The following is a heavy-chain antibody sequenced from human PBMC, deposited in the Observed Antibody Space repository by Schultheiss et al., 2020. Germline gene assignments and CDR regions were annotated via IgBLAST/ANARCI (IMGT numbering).Heavy chain of an antibody. CDR2: ISSSGTTT. V-gene: IGHV3-48*03. Sequence: GGSLRLSCAASGFTFSTYEMNWGRQAPGKGLEWISYISSSGTTTQNASPVKGRFPISRDHAQNQLHLQMNSLRGEDTAVYYCARDMLWVQGVTPFDLWGQGTLVNVSS. CDR3: ARDMLWVQGVTPFDL. CDR1: GFTFSTYE. D-gene: IGHD3-10*01. J-gene: IGHJ1*01.